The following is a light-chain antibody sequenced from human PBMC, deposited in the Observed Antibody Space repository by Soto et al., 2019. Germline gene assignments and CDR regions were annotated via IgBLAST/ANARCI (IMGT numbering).Light chain of an antibody. J-gene: IGKJ3*01. V-gene: IGKV1-9*01. CDR2: AAS. Sequence: DIQLTQSPSFLSASVGDRVTITCRASQDISRYLAWYQQKAGKAPKLLIYAASTLQKGVPSRFSGSGSGTEFTLTISSLQPDDCATYDCQQLNTYPLFTFGPGTEVDI. CDR3: QQLNTYPLFT. CDR1: QDISRY.